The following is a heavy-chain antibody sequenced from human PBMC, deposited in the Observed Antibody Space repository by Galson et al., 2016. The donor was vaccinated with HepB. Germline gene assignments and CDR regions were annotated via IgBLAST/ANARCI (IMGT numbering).Heavy chain of an antibody. Sequence: SLRLSCAASGFTFSNFAMNWVRRAPGKGLEWVSAISATGATTYYADSVKGRFTISRDASNDTLSLQMNSLRAEDTAVYYCAKDLRNGWPLFDYWGQGTLVTVSS. D-gene: IGHD6-19*01. CDR3: AKDLRNGWPLFDY. J-gene: IGHJ4*02. CDR2: ISATGATT. CDR1: GFTFSNFA. V-gene: IGHV3-23*01.